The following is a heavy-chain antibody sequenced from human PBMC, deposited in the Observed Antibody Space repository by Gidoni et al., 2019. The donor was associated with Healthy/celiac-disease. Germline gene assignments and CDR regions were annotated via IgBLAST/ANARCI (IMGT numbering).Heavy chain of an antibody. CDR3: TSFSGSSTGY. D-gene: IGHD1-26*01. CDR1: GFTFSGTA. CDR2: IRSKANSYAT. V-gene: IGHV3-73*02. Sequence: EVQLVESGGGLVQPGGSLKLSCAASGFTFSGTAMHWVRQASGKGLEWVGRIRSKANSYATAYAGSVKGRFTISRDDSKNTAYLQMNSLKTEDTAVYYCTSFSGSSTGYWGQGTLVTVSS. J-gene: IGHJ4*02.